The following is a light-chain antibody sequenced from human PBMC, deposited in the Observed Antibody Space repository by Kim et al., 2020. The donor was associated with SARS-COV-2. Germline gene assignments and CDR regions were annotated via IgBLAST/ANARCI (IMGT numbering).Light chain of an antibody. V-gene: IGLV2-8*01. Sequence: GQSVAISCTGTSSDIGGYNHVSWYQQRPGKAPKLMIYEVSKWPSGVPDRFSGSKSGNTASLTVSGLQADDEANYYCSSYGGNNNWVFGGGTQLTVL. CDR3: SSYGGNNNWV. CDR1: SSDIGGYNH. J-gene: IGLJ3*02. CDR2: EVS.